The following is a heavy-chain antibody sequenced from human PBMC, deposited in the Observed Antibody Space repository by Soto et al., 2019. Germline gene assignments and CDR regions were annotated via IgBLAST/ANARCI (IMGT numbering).Heavy chain of an antibody. CDR2: ISGGGSRT. D-gene: IGHD3-16*02. Sequence: GGSLRLSCAASGFIFSDYAVSWVRQAPGKGLEWVSMISGGGSRTFYVDSVKGRFTISRDNSKNTLYLQLNSLRAEDTAVYFCAKDSTVNYDSVWGSYRYTSFDFWGQGTLVTVSS. V-gene: IGHV3-23*01. J-gene: IGHJ4*02. CDR1: GFIFSDYA. CDR3: AKDSTVNYDSVWGSYRYTSFDF.